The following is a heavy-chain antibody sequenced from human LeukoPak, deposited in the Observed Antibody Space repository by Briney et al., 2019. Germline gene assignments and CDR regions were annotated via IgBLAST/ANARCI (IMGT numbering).Heavy chain of an antibody. CDR2: INHRGIT. CDR1: GGSLSGYY. J-gene: IGHJ4*02. D-gene: IGHD5-12*01. V-gene: IGHV4-34*01. CDR3: ARGRYSGYSFFDY. Sequence: SETLSLTCAVYGGSLSGYYWSWIRQPPRKGLQWNGEINHRGITNHNPSLKSRVTISVDTSQNQFSLKRSSGTAADTAVYYCARGRYSGYSFFDYWGQGALVTVSS.